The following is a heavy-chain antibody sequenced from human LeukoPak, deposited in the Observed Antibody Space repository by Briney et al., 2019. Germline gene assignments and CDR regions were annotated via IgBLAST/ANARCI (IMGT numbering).Heavy chain of an antibody. J-gene: IGHJ4*02. CDR1: GGSISSYY. CDR2: IYYSGGT. CDR3: ARGGHYGSGSYLDY. D-gene: IGHD3-10*01. V-gene: IGHV4-59*12. Sequence: SETLSLTCTVSGGSISSYYWSWIRQPPGKGLEWIGYIYYSGGTNYNPSLKNRVTISVDTSKNQFSLKLSSIPAADTAVYYCARGGHYGSGSYLDYWGQGTLVTVCS.